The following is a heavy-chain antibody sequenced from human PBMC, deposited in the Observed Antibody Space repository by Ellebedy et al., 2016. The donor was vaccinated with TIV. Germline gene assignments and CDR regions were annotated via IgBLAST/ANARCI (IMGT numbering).Heavy chain of an antibody. J-gene: IGHJ5*02. CDR3: AGHQLLWFGESTHGGWFDP. V-gene: IGHV4-59*01. D-gene: IGHD3-10*01. Sequence: MPSETLSLTCTVSGGSISSYYWSWIRQPPGKGLEWIGYIFYSGATKYNPSLKSRVTISVDMSKNQFSLKLSSVTAADTAVYFCAGHQLLWFGESTHGGWFDPWGQGTLVTVSS. CDR1: GGSISSYY. CDR2: IFYSGAT.